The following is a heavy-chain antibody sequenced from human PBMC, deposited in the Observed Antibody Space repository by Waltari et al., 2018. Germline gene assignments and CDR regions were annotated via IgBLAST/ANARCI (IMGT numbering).Heavy chain of an antibody. CDR3: ATSLGYSTGWYDFSVDY. V-gene: IGHV3-23*01. D-gene: IGHD2-8*02. Sequence: EVELSQAGGGLARTGESLGLSCVASGLRIDPYRLTWVRQGPGKGLAWIANIDRWGAGIQYADSVRGRVSISRDNSRNTLYLQMDSLRVDDTAVYYCATSLGYSTGWYDFSVDYWGQGAPVTVSP. CDR1: GLRIDPYR. J-gene: IGHJ4*02. CDR2: IDRWGAGI.